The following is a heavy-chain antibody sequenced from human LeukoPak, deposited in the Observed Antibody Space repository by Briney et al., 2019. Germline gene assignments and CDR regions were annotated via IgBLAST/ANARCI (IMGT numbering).Heavy chain of an antibody. Sequence: SETLSLTCTVSGGSISSYYWSWIRQPPGKRLEWIGYIYYSGNTNYNPSLKSRVTISVDTSKNQFSLKLSSVTAADTAVYYCARVEHSKLLGAYYFDYWGQGTLVTVSS. J-gene: IGHJ4*02. CDR2: IYYSGNT. D-gene: IGHD1-26*01. CDR1: GGSISSYY. CDR3: ARVEHSKLLGAYYFDY. V-gene: IGHV4-59*08.